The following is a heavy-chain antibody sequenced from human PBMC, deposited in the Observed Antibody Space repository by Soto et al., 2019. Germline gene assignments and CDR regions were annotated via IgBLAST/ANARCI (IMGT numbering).Heavy chain of an antibody. Sequence: NPSETLSLTCTVSGGSISSYYWSWIRQPPGKGLEWIGYIYYSGSTNYNPSLKSRVTISVDTSKNQFSLKLSSVTAADTAVYYCARGGDYDYVWGSYHHYGMDVWGQGTTVTVSS. CDR1: GGSISSYY. V-gene: IGHV4-59*01. CDR2: IYYSGST. CDR3: ARGGDYDYVWGSYHHYGMDV. D-gene: IGHD3-16*02. J-gene: IGHJ6*02.